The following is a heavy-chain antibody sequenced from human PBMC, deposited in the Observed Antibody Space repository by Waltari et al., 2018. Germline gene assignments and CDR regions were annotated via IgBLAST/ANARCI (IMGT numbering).Heavy chain of an antibody. V-gene: IGHV1-46*01. CDR1: GYTFTSYY. Sequence: QVQLVQSGAEVKKPGASVKVSCKASGYTFTSYYMHWVRQAPGQGLEWMGIINPMGGSTSYAQKFQGRVTMTRETSTSTVYMELSSLRSEDTAVYYCARASSNYDSSGLYYFDYWGQGTLVTVSS. CDR2: INPMGGST. CDR3: ARASSNYDSSGLYYFDY. D-gene: IGHD3-22*01. J-gene: IGHJ4*02.